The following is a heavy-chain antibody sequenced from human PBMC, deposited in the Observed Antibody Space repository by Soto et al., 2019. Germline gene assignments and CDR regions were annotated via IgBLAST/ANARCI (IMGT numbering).Heavy chain of an antibody. J-gene: IGHJ6*02. V-gene: IGHV4-39*07. CDR2: INHSGVT. CDR3: ARFSGSYYYAMDV. D-gene: IGHD6-19*01. CDR1: GGSISSPNFY. Sequence: PSETLSLTCTVSGGSISSPNFYWSWIRQHPGKGLEWIGEINHSGVTNYKPSLKRRVTISVDTSKNQFSLQLKSVTAADTALYYCARFSGSYYYAMDVWGQGSTVTVSS.